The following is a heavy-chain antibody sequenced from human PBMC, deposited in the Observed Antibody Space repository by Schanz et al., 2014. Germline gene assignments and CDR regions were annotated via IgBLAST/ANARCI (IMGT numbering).Heavy chain of an antibody. D-gene: IGHD4-4*01. V-gene: IGHV4-39*01. Sequence: QLQLQESGPGLVKPSETLSLTCTVSGASISGSSDYWGWIRQSPGKGLEWIGNIYYTGTTYYNPSLKSGVSISVDTSKNQVSLNLTSVTAADTAVFYCARRDNYLSAFDIWGQGTMVTVSS. CDR1: GASISGSSDY. CDR3: ARRDNYLSAFDI. CDR2: IYYTGTT. J-gene: IGHJ3*02.